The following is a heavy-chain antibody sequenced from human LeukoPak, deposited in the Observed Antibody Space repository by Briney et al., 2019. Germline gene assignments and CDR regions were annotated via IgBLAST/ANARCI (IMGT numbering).Heavy chain of an antibody. V-gene: IGHV3-23*01. CDR1: GFTFSSYA. CDR2: ISGSGGST. Sequence: TGGSLRLSCAASGFTFSSYAMSWVRQAPGKGLEWVSAISGSGGSTYYADSVKGRFTISRDNSKNTLYLQMNNLRAEDTAVYYCARDVGYFRFDPWGQGTLVTVSS. J-gene: IGHJ5*02. CDR3: ARDVGYFRFDP. D-gene: IGHD5-18*01.